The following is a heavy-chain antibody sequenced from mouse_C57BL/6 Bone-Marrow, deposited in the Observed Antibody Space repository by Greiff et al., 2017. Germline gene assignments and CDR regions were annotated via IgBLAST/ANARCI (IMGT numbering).Heavy chain of an antibody. V-gene: IGHV1-9*01. CDR3: ARWGIGYGSSYGFAY. J-gene: IGHJ3*01. D-gene: IGHD1-1*01. Sequence: VQLQQSGAELMKPGASVKLSCKATGYTFTGYWIEWVKQRPGHGLEWIGEILPGRGSTNYNEKFKGKATFTADTSSNTAYMQLSILTTEAAAIYDCARWGIGYGSSYGFAYWGQGTLVTVSA. CDR2: ILPGRGST. CDR1: GYTFTGYW.